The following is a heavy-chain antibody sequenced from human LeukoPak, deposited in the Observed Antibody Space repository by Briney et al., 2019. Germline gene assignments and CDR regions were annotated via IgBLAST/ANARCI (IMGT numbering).Heavy chain of an antibody. CDR1: GFTFSDYY. CDR2: ISGSSSNT. J-gene: IGHJ4*02. CDR3: ARVNPTNSGFYAY. V-gene: IGHV3-11*06. D-gene: IGHD3-22*01. Sequence: GGSLRLSCAASGFTFSDYYMTWICQAPGKGLEWLSYISGSSSNTNYADSVQGRFTISRDNAKNSLYLQMNSLRAEDTAVYYCARVNPTNSGFYAYWGQGTLVTVSS.